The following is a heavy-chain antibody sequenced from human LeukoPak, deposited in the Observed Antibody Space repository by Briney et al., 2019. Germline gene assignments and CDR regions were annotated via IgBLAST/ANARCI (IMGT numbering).Heavy chain of an antibody. CDR3: ANWGAWRNSSGWYVIDY. D-gene: IGHD6-19*01. CDR1: GDSISSYY. Sequence: SETLSLTCTVSGDSISSYYWSWIRQPPGKGLEWIGHMYYSGSTSYNPSLKSRVTISEDTSKNQFSLQLNSVTPEDTAVYYCANWGAWRNSSGWYVIDYWGQGTLVTVSS. J-gene: IGHJ4*02. CDR2: MYYSGST. V-gene: IGHV4-59*12.